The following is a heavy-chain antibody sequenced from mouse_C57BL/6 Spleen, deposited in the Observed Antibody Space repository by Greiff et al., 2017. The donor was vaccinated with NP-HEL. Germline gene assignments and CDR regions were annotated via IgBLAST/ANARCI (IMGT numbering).Heavy chain of an antibody. CDR3: ARYYGYDDGPWFAY. CDR2: INPGSGGT. CDR1: GYAFTNYL. D-gene: IGHD2-2*01. J-gene: IGHJ3*01. Sequence: VQLQQSGAELVRPGTSVKVSCKASGYAFTNYLIEWVKQRPGQGLEWIGVINPGSGGTNYNEKFKGKATLTADKSSSTAYMQLSSLTSEDSAVYFCARYYGYDDGPWFAYWGQGTLVTVSA. V-gene: IGHV1-54*01.